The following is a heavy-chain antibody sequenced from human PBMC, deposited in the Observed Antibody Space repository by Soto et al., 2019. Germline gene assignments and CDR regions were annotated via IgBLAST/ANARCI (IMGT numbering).Heavy chain of an antibody. CDR2: INPATGAA. D-gene: IGHD3-3*01. J-gene: IGHJ3*02. V-gene: IGHV1-2*01. Sequence: QLHLVQSGAVVKKPGASVTVSCSASGYPVTAYYMHWVRQAPGRGLEWMGGINPATGAAKYTQTFPGRGTNTRDTATSTVFMELRGPTSGDTAVFFCARGGGVGVAGSAAFDMWGQGTVVTVSS. CDR3: ARGGGVGVAGSAAFDM. CDR1: GYPVTAYY.